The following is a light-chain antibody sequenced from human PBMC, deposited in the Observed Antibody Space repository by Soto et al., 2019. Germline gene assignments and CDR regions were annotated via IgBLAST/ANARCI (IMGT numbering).Light chain of an antibody. CDR2: EGS. J-gene: IGLJ1*01. V-gene: IGLV2-23*01. CDR1: SSDVGSYNL. Sequence: QSALTQPASVSGSPGQSITISCTGTSSDVGSYNLVSWYQQHPGTAPKLMIYEGSKRPSGVSNRFSGSKSGNTASLTISGLQAEDEADYYCFSYAGSYSYVFGTGNKLTVL. CDR3: FSYAGSYSYV.